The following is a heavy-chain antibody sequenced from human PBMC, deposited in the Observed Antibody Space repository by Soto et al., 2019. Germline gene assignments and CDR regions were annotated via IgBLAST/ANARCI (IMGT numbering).Heavy chain of an antibody. Sequence: QLVESGGGVVQPGRSLRLSCETSGFTFRSYGMHWVRQAPGKGLEWVAVISFDGSDIYYADSVRGRFTISRDNSKSTLHLQMNRLRAEETAVYYCAKMTRGYTYGFDYWGQGTLVTVSS. V-gene: IGHV3-30*18. CDR3: AKMTRGYTYGFDY. D-gene: IGHD5-12*01. J-gene: IGHJ4*02. CDR2: ISFDGSDI. CDR1: GFTFRSYG.